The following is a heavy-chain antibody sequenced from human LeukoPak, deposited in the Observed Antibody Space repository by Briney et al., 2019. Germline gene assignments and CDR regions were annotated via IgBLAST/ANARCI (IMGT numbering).Heavy chain of an antibody. CDR3: AVGGGYDLQWFDY. J-gene: IGHJ4*02. V-gene: IGHV1-69*13. CDR1: GGTYSSYA. CDR2: IIPIFGTA. D-gene: IGHD5-12*01. Sequence: SVKVSCRASGGTYSSYAISWVRQAPGQGLEWMGGIIPIFGTANYAQKFQGRVTITADESTSTAYMELSSLRSEDTAVYYCAVGGGYDLQWFDYWGQGTLVTVSS.